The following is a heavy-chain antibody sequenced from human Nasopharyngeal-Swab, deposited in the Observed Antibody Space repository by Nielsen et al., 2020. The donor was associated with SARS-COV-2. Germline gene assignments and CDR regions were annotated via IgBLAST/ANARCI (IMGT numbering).Heavy chain of an antibody. CDR3: ARDQWQQLVA. CDR1: GFTFSSYA. CDR2: IGTSGGST. V-gene: IGHV3-23*01. J-gene: IGHJ5*02. D-gene: IGHD6-13*01. Sequence: GGSLRLSCAASGFTFSSYAMSWVRQAPGKGLEWVSGIGTSGGSTYYADSVKGRFTISRDNAKKSLYLQMNTLRAEDTAVYYCARDQWQQLVAWGQGTLVTVSS.